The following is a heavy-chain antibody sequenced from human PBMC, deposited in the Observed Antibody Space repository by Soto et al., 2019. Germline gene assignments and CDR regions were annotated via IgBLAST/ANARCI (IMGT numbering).Heavy chain of an antibody. D-gene: IGHD6-19*01. Sequence: QVQLVESGGGVVQPGRSQRLSCAASGFTFSSYGMHWVRQAPGKGLEWVAVIWYDGSNKYYADSVKGRFTISRDNSKNTLYLQMNSLRAEDTAVYYCAREASSGWYNGWFDPWGQGTLVTVSS. CDR3: AREASSGWYNGWFDP. CDR2: IWYDGSNK. V-gene: IGHV3-33*01. J-gene: IGHJ5*02. CDR1: GFTFSSYG.